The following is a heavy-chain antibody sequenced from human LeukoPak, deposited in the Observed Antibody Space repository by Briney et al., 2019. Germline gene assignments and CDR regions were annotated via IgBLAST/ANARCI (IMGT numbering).Heavy chain of an antibody. CDR1: GYTFTSYG. Sequence: ASVKVPCKTSGYTFTSYGISWVRQAPGQGLEWMGWISAYNGNTNYAQKLQGRVTMTTDTSTSTAYMELRSLRSDDTAVYYCARGGVLGYCSGGSCYSYYFDYWGQGTLVTVSS. J-gene: IGHJ4*02. V-gene: IGHV1-18*01. D-gene: IGHD2-15*01. CDR2: ISAYNGNT. CDR3: ARGGVLGYCSGGSCYSYYFDY.